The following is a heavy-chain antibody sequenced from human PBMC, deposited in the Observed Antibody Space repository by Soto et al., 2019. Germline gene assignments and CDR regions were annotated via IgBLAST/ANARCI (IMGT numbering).Heavy chain of an antibody. CDR2: IHPAGINT. Sequence: QVQLVQSGAEVKKPGASVKISCKAFGYSFISHYMHWVRQAPGQGLEWMGTIHPAGINTAYAQKFQGRVTMTTDTSTSTVYMELTSLTSEDTAVYYCARDTSWKELVWWFDPWGQGTLVTVSS. V-gene: IGHV1-46*03. CDR1: GYSFISHY. CDR3: ARDTSWKELVWWFDP. D-gene: IGHD3-9*01. J-gene: IGHJ5*02.